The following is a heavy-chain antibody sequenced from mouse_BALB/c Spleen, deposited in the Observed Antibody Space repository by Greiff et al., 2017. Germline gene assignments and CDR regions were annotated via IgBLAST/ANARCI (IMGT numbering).Heavy chain of an antibody. CDR1: GFTFSSYG. V-gene: IGHV5-6-3*01. CDR3: ARDQGIATVVANYAMDY. J-gene: IGHJ4*01. D-gene: IGHD1-1*01. CDR2: INSNGGST. Sequence: EVQLQQSGGGLVQPGGSLKLSCAASGFTFSSYGMSWVRQTPDKRLELVATINSNGGSTYYPDSVKGRFTISRDNAKNTLYLQMSSLKSEDTAMYYCARDQGIATVVANYAMDYWGQGTSVTVSS.